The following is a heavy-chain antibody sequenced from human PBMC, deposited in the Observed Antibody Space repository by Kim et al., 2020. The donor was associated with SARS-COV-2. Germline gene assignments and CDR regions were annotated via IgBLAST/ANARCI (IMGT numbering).Heavy chain of an antibody. J-gene: IGHJ6*03. CDR3: ARSQGSSSWYYYYYMDV. CDR2: IYYSGST. CDR1: GGSVSSGSYY. V-gene: IGHV4-61*01. D-gene: IGHD6-13*01. Sequence: SETLSLTCTVSGGSVSSGSYYWSWIRQPPGKGLEWIGYIYYSGSTNYNPSLKSRVTISVDTSKNQFSLKLSSVTAADTAVYYCARSQGSSSWYYYYYMDV.